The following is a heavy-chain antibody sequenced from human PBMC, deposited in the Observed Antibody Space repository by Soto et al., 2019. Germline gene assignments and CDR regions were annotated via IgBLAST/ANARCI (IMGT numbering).Heavy chain of an antibody. CDR1: GFTFSSYA. Sequence: QVQLVESGGGVVQPGRSLRLSCAASGFTFSSYAMHWVRQAPGKGLEWVAVISYDGSNKYYADSVKGRFTISRDNSKNTLYLQMNSLRAEDTAVYYCASSYHSSGYFAYWGQGTLVTVSS. V-gene: IGHV3-30-3*01. J-gene: IGHJ4*02. CDR3: ASSYHSSGYFAY. CDR2: ISYDGSNK. D-gene: IGHD3-22*01.